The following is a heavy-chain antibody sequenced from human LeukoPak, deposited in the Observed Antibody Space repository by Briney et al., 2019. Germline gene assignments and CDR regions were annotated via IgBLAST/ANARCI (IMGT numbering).Heavy chain of an antibody. D-gene: IGHD2/OR15-2a*01. V-gene: IGHV3-48*03. Sequence: PGGSLRLSCAASGFTFSSYEMNWVRQAPGKGLEWVSYISSSGSTIYYADSVKGRFTISRDNAKNSLYLQMNSLRSDDTAVYYCARNVFPGIFSLDAFDIWGQGTMVTVSS. CDR3: ARNVFPGIFSLDAFDI. CDR1: GFTFSSYE. CDR2: ISSSGSTI. J-gene: IGHJ3*02.